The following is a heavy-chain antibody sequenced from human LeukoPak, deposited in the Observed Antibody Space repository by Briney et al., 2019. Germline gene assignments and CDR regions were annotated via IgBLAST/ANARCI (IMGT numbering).Heavy chain of an antibody. CDR2: IYSDGSST. J-gene: IGHJ6*02. CDR1: GFTFRSYR. V-gene: IGHV3-74*01. CDR3: TRDLRSYYYVMDV. Sequence: PGGSLRLSCAASGFTFRSYRMHWVRHAPGQGLVWVSQIYSDGSSTSYADSVKGRFTISRDNAKNTLYLQMNSLRPEDTAVYFCTRDLRSYYYVMDVWGQGTTVTVSS.